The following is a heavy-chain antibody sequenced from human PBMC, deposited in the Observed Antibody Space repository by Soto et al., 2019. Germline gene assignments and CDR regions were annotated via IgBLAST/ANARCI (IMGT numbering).Heavy chain of an antibody. CDR2: ISYDGSNK. CDR3: ARDRPYSSGWYEVDY. V-gene: IGHV3-30-3*01. J-gene: IGHJ4*02. D-gene: IGHD6-19*01. CDR1: GFTFSSYA. Sequence: GGSLRLSCAASGFTFSSYAMHWVRQAPGKGLEWVAVISYDGSNKYYADSVKGRFTISRDNSKNTLYLQMNSLRAEDTAVYYCARDRPYSSGWYEVDYWGQGTLVTVSS.